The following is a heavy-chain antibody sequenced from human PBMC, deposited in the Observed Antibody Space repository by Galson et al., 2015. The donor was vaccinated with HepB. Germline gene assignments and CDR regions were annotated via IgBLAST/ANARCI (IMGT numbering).Heavy chain of an antibody. CDR3: ARLRSLVPFDY. V-gene: IGHV4-39*01. D-gene: IGHD4-17*01. CDR1: GGSISSSSYY. CDR2: IYYGGST. Sequence: ETLSLTCTVSGGSISSSSYYWGWIRQPPGKELEWIGNIYYGGSTFYNPSLKSRVTISVDTSKNQFSLKLSSVTAADTAVYYCARLRSLVPFDYWGQGTLVTVSS. J-gene: IGHJ4*02.